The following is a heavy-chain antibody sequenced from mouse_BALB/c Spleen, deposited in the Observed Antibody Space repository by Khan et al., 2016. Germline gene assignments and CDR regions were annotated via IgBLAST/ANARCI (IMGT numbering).Heavy chain of an antibody. V-gene: IGHV2-3*01. CDR1: GFSLTSYG. CDR3: ACYDDGRAWCAY. J-gene: IGHJ3*01. CDR2: IWGDGST. Sequence: VQLQESGPGLVAPSQSLSITCTVSGFSLTSYGVGWVRQPPGKGLEWLGVIWGDGSTNYHSALLSRLSIRKDNSKRQVFLQLNSLQTDDTATYYCACYDDGRAWCAYWGQGTLVTVSA. D-gene: IGHD2-4*01.